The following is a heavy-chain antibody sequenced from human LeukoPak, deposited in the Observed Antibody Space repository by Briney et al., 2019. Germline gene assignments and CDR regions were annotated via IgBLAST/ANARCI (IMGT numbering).Heavy chain of an antibody. CDR2: IYSGGIT. CDR1: GFTVSNSF. D-gene: IGHD6-13*01. V-gene: IGHV3-53*01. CDR3: ARDDRIAAAGTFDY. Sequence: GGSLRLSCAASGFTVSNSFMSWVRQAPGKGLEWVSVIYSGGITYYADSVKGRFTISRDNSKNTLYLQMNSLRAEDTALYYCARDDRIAAAGTFDYWGQGALVTVSS. J-gene: IGHJ4*02.